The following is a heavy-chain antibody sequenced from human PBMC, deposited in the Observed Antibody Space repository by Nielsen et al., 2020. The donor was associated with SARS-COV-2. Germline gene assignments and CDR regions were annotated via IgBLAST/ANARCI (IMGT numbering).Heavy chain of an antibody. CDR3: AKDGRWSSSGAAFDI. CDR2: ISGSGGST. Sequence: GESLKISCAASGFTFSSYAMSWVRQAPGKGLEWVSAISGSGGSTYYADSVKGRFTISRDNSKNTLYLQMNSLRAEDTAVYYCAKDGRWSSSGAAFDIWGQGTMVTVSS. CDR1: GFTFSSYA. J-gene: IGHJ3*02. D-gene: IGHD6-13*01. V-gene: IGHV3-23*01.